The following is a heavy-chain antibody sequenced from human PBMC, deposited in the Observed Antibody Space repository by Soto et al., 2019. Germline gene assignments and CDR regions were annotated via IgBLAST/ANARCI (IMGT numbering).Heavy chain of an antibody. CDR3: ASNRYYYYYYGMDV. CDR2: ISAYNGNT. Sequence: ASVKVSCKASGYTFTSYGISWVRQAPGQGLEWMGWISAYNGNTNYAQKLQGRVTMTTDTSTSTAYMELRSLRSDDTAVYYCASNRYYYYYYGMDVWGQGTTVTVSS. J-gene: IGHJ6*02. CDR1: GYTFTSYG. D-gene: IGHD1-1*01. V-gene: IGHV1-18*04.